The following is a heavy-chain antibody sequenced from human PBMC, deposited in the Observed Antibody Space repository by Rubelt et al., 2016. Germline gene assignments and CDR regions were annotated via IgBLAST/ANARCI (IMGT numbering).Heavy chain of an antibody. CDR1: GGSFSGYY. D-gene: IGHD6-13*01. J-gene: IGHJ6*02. CDR2: INHSGST. CDR3: ARGRRGSSSWLGRDYYGMDV. V-gene: IGHV4-34*01. Sequence: QVQLQQWGAGLLKPSETLSLTCAVYGGSFSGYYWSWIRQPPGKGLEWIGEINHSGSTNYNPSLKSRVPRSVDTSKNQFSLKLSSVTAADTAVYYCARGRRGSSSWLGRDYYGMDVWGQGTTVTVSS.